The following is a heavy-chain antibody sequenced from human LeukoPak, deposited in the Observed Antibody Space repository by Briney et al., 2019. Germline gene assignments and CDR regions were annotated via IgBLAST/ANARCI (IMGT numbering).Heavy chain of an antibody. Sequence: GGSLRLSCAASGFTFSSYAMHWVRQAPGKGLEWVAVISYDGSNKYYADSVKGRFTISRDNAKNSLYLQMNSLRAEDTAVYYCARRGYFDYWGQGTLVTVSS. J-gene: IGHJ4*02. CDR2: ISYDGSNK. CDR3: ARRGYFDY. CDR1: GFTFSSYA. V-gene: IGHV3-30*04.